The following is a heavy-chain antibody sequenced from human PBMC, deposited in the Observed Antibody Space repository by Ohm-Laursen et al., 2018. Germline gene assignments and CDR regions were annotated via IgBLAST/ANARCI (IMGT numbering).Heavy chain of an antibody. CDR2: ISGSGDTT. D-gene: IGHD3-9*01. CDR1: GFTFRRHG. V-gene: IGHV3-23*01. Sequence: SLRLSCAAPGFTFRRHGINWVRQAPGKGLEWVSGISGSGDTTYYADSVKGRFTIARDNSRNTLDLQMNSLRVEDTALYYCARDIDWVAFDYWGQGTLVTVSS. CDR3: ARDIDWVAFDY. J-gene: IGHJ4*02.